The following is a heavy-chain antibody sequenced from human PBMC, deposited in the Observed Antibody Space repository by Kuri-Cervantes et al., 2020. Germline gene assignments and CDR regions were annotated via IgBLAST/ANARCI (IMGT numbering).Heavy chain of an antibody. CDR1: GYTFTNFG. D-gene: IGHD2-15*01. J-gene: IGHJ5*02. CDR3: ARAPYCSGGSCYYDWFDP. CDR2: ISAYNGNT. Sequence: ASVKVSCKASGYTFTNFGFSWVRQAPGQGLEWMGWISAYNGNTNYAQKLQGRVTMTTDTSTSTAYMELRSLRSDDTAVYYCARAPYCSGGSCYYDWFDPWGQGTLVTVSS. V-gene: IGHV1-18*01.